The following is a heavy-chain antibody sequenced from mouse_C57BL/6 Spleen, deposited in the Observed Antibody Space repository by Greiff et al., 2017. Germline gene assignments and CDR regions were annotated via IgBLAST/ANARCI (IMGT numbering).Heavy chain of an antibody. J-gene: IGHJ2*01. V-gene: IGHV5-9-1*02. Sequence: EVKLMESGEGLVKPGGSLKLSCAASGFTFSSYAMSWVRQTPEKRLEWVAYISSGGDYIYYADTVKGRFTISRDNARNTLYLQMSSLKSEDTAMYYCTRDGYYGSSYYFDYWGQGTTLTVSS. CDR3: TRDGYYGSSYYFDY. CDR2: ISSGGDYI. CDR1: GFTFSSYA. D-gene: IGHD1-1*01.